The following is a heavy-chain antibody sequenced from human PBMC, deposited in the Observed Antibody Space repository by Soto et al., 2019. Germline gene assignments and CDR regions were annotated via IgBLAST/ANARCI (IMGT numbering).Heavy chain of an antibody. CDR3: STDPTGDYIGDFDN. J-gene: IGHJ3*02. CDR1: RFSFSNYA. Sequence: EVQLLESGGRLVPPGGSLRLSCAGSRFSFSNYAMTWARQAPGEGLEWVSSITGSGGGTTYADSVKGRFTISRDNSKNIRYLQIDILSAEDTAVYYCSTDPTGDYIGDFDNWGPGPMVTVSS. CDR2: ITGSGGGT. V-gene: IGHV3-23*01. D-gene: IGHD4-17*01.